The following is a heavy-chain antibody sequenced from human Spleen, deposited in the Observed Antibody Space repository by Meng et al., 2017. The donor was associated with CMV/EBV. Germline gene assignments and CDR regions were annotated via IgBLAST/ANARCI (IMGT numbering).Heavy chain of an antibody. CDR1: GFTFDDYA. CDR3: ARGVFDPAYYYYYGMDV. D-gene: IGHD3-16*01. CDR2: ISWNSGSI. V-gene: IGHV3-9*01. Sequence: GGSLRLSCAASGFTFDDYAMHWVRQAPGKGLEWVSGISWNSGSIGYADSVKGRFTISRDNAKNSLYLQMNSLRAEDTAVYYCARGVFDPAYYYYYGMDVWGQGTTVTVSS. J-gene: IGHJ6*02.